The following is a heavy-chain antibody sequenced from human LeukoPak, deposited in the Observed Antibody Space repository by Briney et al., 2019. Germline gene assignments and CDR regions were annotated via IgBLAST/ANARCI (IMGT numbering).Heavy chain of an antibody. CDR2: IGTAGDT. CDR1: GFTFSSYD. V-gene: IGHV3-13*01. CDR3: ARVMREVSGGAFDI. Sequence: PGGSLRLSCAASGFTFSSYDMHWVRQATGKGLEWVSAIGTAGDTYYPGSVKGRFTISRENAKNSLYLQMNSLRAGDTAVYYCARVMREVSGGAFDIWGQGTMVTVSS. D-gene: IGHD3-16*01. J-gene: IGHJ3*02.